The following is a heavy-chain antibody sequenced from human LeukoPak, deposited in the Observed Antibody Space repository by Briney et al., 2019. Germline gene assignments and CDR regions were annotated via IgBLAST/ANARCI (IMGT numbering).Heavy chain of an antibody. Sequence: PSETLSLTCTVSGGSISSSSYYWGWIRQPPGKGLEWIGSIYYSGSTYYNPSLKSRVTISVDTSKNQFSLKLSSVTAADTAVYYCARSAAMLYWFDPWGQGTLVTVSS. CDR1: GGSISSSSYY. CDR2: IYYSGST. CDR3: ARSAAMLYWFDP. J-gene: IGHJ5*02. V-gene: IGHV4-39*07. D-gene: IGHD2-2*01.